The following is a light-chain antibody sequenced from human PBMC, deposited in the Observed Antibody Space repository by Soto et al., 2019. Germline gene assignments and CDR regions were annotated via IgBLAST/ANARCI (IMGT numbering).Light chain of an antibody. J-gene: IGKJ5*01. CDR1: QSISSY. CDR2: AAS. CDR3: QQSYSTPFT. Sequence: IHMPHSPSSLTASVGDRVTITCRASQSISSYLNWYQQKPGKAPKLLIYAASSLQSGVPSRFSGSGSGTDFTLTISSLQPEDFATYYCQQSYSTPFTFGQGTRLEIK. V-gene: IGKV1-39*01.